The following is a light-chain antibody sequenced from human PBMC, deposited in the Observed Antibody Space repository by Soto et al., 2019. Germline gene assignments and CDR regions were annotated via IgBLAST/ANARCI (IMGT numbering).Light chain of an antibody. Sequence: DIQMTQSPSTLYASVRDRVTITCRATQSISSWLAWDQQKPGKAPKLLVYKASSMKNGVPSRFSGSGSATEFTLTISCLQPVVFATYYCQEHVNYLWTFGPGPKVEIK. J-gene: IGKJ1*01. CDR2: KAS. CDR1: QSISSW. V-gene: IGKV1-5*03. CDR3: QEHVNYLWT.